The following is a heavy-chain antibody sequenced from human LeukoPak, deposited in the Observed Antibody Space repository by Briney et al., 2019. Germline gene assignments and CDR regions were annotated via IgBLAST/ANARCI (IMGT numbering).Heavy chain of an antibody. D-gene: IGHD6-13*01. CDR3: ARGPSPEAGYYYYYYMDV. V-gene: IGHV1-18*01. J-gene: IGHJ6*03. CDR1: GYTFTSYG. CDR2: ISAYNGNT. Sequence: ASVKVSCKASGYTFTSYGISWVRQAPGQGLEWMGWISAYNGNTNYAQKFQGRVTITADESTSTAYMELSSLRSEDTAVYYCARGPSPEAGYYYYYYMDVWGKGTTVTISS.